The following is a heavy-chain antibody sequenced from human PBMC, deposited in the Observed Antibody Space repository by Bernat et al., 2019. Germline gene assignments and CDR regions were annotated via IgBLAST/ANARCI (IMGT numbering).Heavy chain of an antibody. V-gene: IGHV1-46*01. Sequence: QVQLVQSGAEVKKPGASVKVSCKASGYTFTSYYMHWVRQAPGQGLEWMGIINPSGGSTSYAQKFQGRVTMTRDTSTSTVYMELSSLRSEDTAVYYCARGSLWFGELLYYYYGIDVWGQGTTVTVSS. J-gene: IGHJ6*02. D-gene: IGHD3-10*01. CDR2: INPSGGST. CDR1: GYTFTSYY. CDR3: ARGSLWFGELLYYYYGIDV.